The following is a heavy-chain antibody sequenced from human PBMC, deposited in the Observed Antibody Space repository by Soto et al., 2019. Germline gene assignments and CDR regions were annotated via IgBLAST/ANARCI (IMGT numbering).Heavy chain of an antibody. CDR2: IYYSGST. D-gene: IGHD6-13*01. Sequence: SETLSLTCTVSGGSISSYYWSWIRQPPGKGLEWIGYIYYSGSTNYNPSLKSRVTISVDTSKNQFSLKLSSVTAADTAVYYCARWASGYSSSWYRADYFDYWGQGTLVTVSS. V-gene: IGHV4-59*01. J-gene: IGHJ4*02. CDR3: ARWASGYSSSWYRADYFDY. CDR1: GGSISSYY.